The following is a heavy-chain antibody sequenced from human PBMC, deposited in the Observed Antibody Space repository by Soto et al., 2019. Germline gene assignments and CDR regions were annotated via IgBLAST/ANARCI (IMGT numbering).Heavy chain of an antibody. J-gene: IGHJ3*02. V-gene: IGHV3-9*01. Sequence: EVQLVESGGGLVQPGRSLRLSCAASGFTFDDYAMHWVRQAPGKGLEWVSGISWNSGSIGYADSVKGRFTISRDNAKNSLYLQMNSLRAEDTALYYCAKDIVWDSGSYWADAFDIWGQGTMVTVSS. CDR2: ISWNSGSI. D-gene: IGHD1-26*01. CDR1: GFTFDDYA. CDR3: AKDIVWDSGSYWADAFDI.